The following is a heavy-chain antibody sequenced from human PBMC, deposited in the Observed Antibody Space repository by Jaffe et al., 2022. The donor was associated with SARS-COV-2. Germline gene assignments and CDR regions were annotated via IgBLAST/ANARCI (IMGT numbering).Heavy chain of an antibody. CDR3: ARDQGGYDFWSGPYGMDV. CDR1: GGSISSGGYY. Sequence: QVQLQESGPGLVKPSQTLSLTCTVSGGSISSGGYYWSWIRQHPGKGLEWIGYIYYSGSTYYNPSLKSRVTISVDTSKNQFSLKLSSVTAADTAVYYCARDQGGYDFWSGPYGMDVWGQGTTVTVSS. V-gene: IGHV4-31*03. CDR2: IYYSGST. D-gene: IGHD3-3*01. J-gene: IGHJ6*02.